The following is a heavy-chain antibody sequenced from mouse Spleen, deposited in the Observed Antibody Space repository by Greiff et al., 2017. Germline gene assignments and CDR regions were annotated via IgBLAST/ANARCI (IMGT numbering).Heavy chain of an antibody. CDR1: GYTFTSYW. D-gene: IGHD3-1*01. CDR3: ARGSSGYVRFAY. CDR2: IHPNSGST. V-gene: IGHV1-64*01. J-gene: IGHJ3*01. Sequence: QVQLQQPGAELVKPGASVKLSCKASGYTFTSYWMHWVKQRPGQGLEWIGMIHPNSGSTNYNEKFKSKATLTVDKSSSTAYMQLSSLTSEDSAVYYCARGSSGYVRFAYWGQGTLVTVSA.